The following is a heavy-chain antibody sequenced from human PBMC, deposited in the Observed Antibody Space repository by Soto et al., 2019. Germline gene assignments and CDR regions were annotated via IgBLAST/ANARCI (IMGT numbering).Heavy chain of an antibody. Sequence: PGGSLRFSCAASGFTLSDHYMDWVRQAPGKGLEWVGRSRNKANSYTTEYAASVKGRFTISRDDSKNSLFLQMNSLKTEDTAVYYCTRVFGSSWYQAFFDYWGQGTLVTVSS. V-gene: IGHV3-72*01. CDR3: TRVFGSSWYQAFFDY. CDR1: GFTLSDHY. D-gene: IGHD6-13*01. J-gene: IGHJ4*02. CDR2: SRNKANSYTT.